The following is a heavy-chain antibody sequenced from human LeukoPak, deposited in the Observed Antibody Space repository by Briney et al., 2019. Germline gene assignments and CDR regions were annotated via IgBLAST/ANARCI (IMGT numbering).Heavy chain of an antibody. D-gene: IGHD2/OR15-2a*01. CDR3: ARDFYDGFALDY. J-gene: IGHJ4*02. CDR1: GFTFSNYA. V-gene: IGHV3-23*01. Sequence: GGSLRLSCAASGFTFSNYAMNWVRQAPGKGLEWVSSISHSGSISYADSVKGRFTISRDNSKNTLYLQMDNLRAEDTGVYYCARDFYDGFALDYWGQGTLVTVSS. CDR2: ISHSGSI.